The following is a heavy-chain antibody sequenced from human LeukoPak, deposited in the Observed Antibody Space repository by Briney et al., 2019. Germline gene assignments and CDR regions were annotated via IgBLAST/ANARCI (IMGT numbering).Heavy chain of an antibody. J-gene: IGHJ6*03. CDR2: ISGGGSTL. Sequence: GGSLRLSCEASGFTFSDYYMTWIRQTPGEGLEWVSFISGGGSTLFYADSVKGRFTVSRDNARNSLYLQMNSLRVEDTAVYYCARVAPLYYMDVWGKGTTVTVSS. D-gene: IGHD5-12*01. V-gene: IGHV3-11*04. CDR3: ARVAPLYYMDV. CDR1: GFTFSDYY.